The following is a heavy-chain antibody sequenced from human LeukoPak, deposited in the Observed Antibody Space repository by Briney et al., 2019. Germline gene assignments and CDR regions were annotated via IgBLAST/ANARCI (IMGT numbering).Heavy chain of an antibody. CDR3: ARRERGFCSSTSCWFDP. CDR1: GYTFTSYW. Sequence: ESLKISCEGSGYTFTSYWIGWVRQMPGKGLEWMGIIYPGDSDTRYSPSFQGQVTISADKSISTAYLQWSSLKASDTAMYYCARRERGFCSSTSCWFDPWGQGTLVTVSS. V-gene: IGHV5-51*01. D-gene: IGHD2-2*01. J-gene: IGHJ5*02. CDR2: IYPGDSDT.